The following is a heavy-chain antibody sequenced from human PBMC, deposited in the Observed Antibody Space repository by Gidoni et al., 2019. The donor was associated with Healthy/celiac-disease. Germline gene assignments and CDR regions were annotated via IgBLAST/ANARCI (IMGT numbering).Heavy chain of an antibody. Sequence: EVQLVESGGGLVQPGRSLRLSCTASGFTFGDYAMSWVRQAPGKGLEWVGFIRSKAYGGTTEYAASVKGRFTISRDDSKSIAYLQMNSLKTEDTAVYYCTRELGAVVADYWGQGTLVTVSS. J-gene: IGHJ4*02. CDR1: GFTFGDYA. V-gene: IGHV3-49*04. D-gene: IGHD3-22*01. CDR2: IRSKAYGGTT. CDR3: TRELGAVVADY.